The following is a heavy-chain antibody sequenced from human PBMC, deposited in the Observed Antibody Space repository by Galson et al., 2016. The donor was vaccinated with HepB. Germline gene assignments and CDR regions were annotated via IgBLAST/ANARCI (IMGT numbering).Heavy chain of an antibody. CDR1: GFTFSDYG. V-gene: IGHV3-23*01. D-gene: IGHD3-16*02. J-gene: IGHJ4*02. Sequence: SLRLSCAASGFTFSDYGMAWVRQAPGRGLEWVATMAGVGGNTHHPDSVKGRFTISRDNSKNTLSLQMNSLRAEDTALYYCARDVGGIMFDYWGQGALVTVSS. CDR3: ARDVGGIMFDY. CDR2: MAGVGGNT.